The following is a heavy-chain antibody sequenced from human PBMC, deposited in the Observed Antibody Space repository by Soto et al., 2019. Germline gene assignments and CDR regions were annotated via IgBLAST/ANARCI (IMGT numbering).Heavy chain of an antibody. V-gene: IGHV3-13*01. CDR2: IGTAGDT. Sequence: PGGSLRLSCAASGFTFSSYDMHRVRQATGKGLEWVSAIGTAGDTYYPGSVKGRFTISRENAKNSLYLQMNSLRAGDTAVYYCARVGSHDAFAIRGQGTMVTVSS. CDR3: ARVGSHDAFAI. J-gene: IGHJ3*02. D-gene: IGHD3-10*01. CDR1: GFTFSSYD.